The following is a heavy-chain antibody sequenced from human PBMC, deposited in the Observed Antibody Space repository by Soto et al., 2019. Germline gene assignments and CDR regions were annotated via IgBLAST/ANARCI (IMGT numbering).Heavy chain of an antibody. CDR2: IYSGGST. J-gene: IGHJ4*02. Sequence: VGSLRLSCAASGFTVSSNYMSWVRQAPGKGLEWVSVIYSGGSTYYADSVKGRFTISRDNSKNTLYLQMNSLRAEDTAVYYCATSVVVAEAGTEVDYWGQGTLVPVSS. CDR1: GFTVSSNY. CDR3: ATSVVVAEAGTEVDY. V-gene: IGHV3-53*05. D-gene: IGHD6-13*01.